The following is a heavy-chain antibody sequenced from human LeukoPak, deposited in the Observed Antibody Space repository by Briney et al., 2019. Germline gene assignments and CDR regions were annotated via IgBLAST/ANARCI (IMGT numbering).Heavy chain of an antibody. CDR1: GFTFSRYW. Sequence: GGSLRLSCAASGFTFSRYWMSWVRQAPGKGLEWVANIKQDGSEKYYVDSVKGRFTISRDNAKNSLYLQMNSLRAEDTAVYYCMRSYGGDWGQGTLVTVS. V-gene: IGHV3-7*04. D-gene: IGHD4-23*01. J-gene: IGHJ4*02. CDR2: IKQDGSEK. CDR3: MRSYGGD.